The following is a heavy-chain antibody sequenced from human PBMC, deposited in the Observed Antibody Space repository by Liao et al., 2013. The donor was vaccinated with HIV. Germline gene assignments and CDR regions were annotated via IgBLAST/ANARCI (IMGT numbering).Heavy chain of an antibody. J-gene: IGHJ6*03. CDR2: IYTSGST. V-gene: IGHV4-61*02. CDR1: GGSITSGSFY. CDR3: AREVRHYYYMDV. Sequence: QVQLQESGPGLVKPSQTLSLTCTVSGGSITSGSFYWSWIRQPAGKGLEWIGRIYTSGSTNYNPSLKSRVTMSVDTSKNQFSLKLSSVTAADTAVYYCAREVRHYYYMDVWGKGTTVTVSS.